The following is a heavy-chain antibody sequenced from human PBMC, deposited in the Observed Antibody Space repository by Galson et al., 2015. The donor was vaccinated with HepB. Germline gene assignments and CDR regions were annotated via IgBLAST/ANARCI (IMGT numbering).Heavy chain of an antibody. J-gene: IGHJ4*02. CDR1: GYTFTSYY. CDR2: ICPSGGST. CDR3: ARIEGVSAAQGD. D-gene: IGHD6-13*01. Sequence: SVKVSCKASGYTFTSYYMHWVRQAPGQGLEWMGVICPSGGSTTYAQKFQGRVTMTRDTSTSTVYMELSSLRSEDTAVYYCARIEGVSAAQGDWGQGTLVTVSS. V-gene: IGHV1-46*01.